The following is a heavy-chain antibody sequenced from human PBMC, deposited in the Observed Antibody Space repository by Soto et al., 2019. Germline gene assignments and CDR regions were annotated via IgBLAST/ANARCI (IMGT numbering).Heavy chain of an antibody. V-gene: IGHV3-74*01. CDR2: ITSGGSGT. Sequence: GSLSLSCSASGFTFNSYWMHWVRRPPGKGLVWVARITSGGSGTTYADSVKGRFTISRDNAKNTLYLQMNSLRADDTAVYYCVRHFDKWGQGTLVTVSS. CDR1: GFTFNSYW. CDR3: VRHFDK. J-gene: IGHJ4*02.